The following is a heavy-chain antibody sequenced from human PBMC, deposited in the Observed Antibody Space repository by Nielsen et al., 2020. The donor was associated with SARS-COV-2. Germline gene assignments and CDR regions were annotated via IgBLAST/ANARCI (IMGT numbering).Heavy chain of an antibody. CDR2: IFYSGST. V-gene: IGHV4-61*01. CDR1: GGSVNSGIYY. CDR3: ARDYYGDYLDAFDI. J-gene: IGHJ3*02. D-gene: IGHD4-17*01. Sequence: SETLSLTCTVSGGSVNSGIYYWSWVRQPPGKGLEWIGYIFYSGSTNYNPSLKSRATISLDTSKNQFSLNLSSVTAADTAVYYCARDYYGDYLDAFDIWGQGTMVTVSS.